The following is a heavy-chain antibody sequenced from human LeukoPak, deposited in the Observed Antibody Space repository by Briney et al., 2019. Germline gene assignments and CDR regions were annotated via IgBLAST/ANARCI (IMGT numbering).Heavy chain of an antibody. CDR1: GFTFSDHV. CDR2: VRASGVGT. J-gene: IGHJ4*02. CDR3: AQVRPPSCSGWYGGDDY. Sequence: GGSLRLSCAASGFTFSDHVMSWVRQAPGKGLEWVSSVRASGVGTHYADSVKGRFTISRDNSKNTLYLQMNSLRVEDTAVYYCAQVRPPSCSGWYGGDDYWGQGTLVTVSS. D-gene: IGHD6-19*01. V-gene: IGHV3-23*01.